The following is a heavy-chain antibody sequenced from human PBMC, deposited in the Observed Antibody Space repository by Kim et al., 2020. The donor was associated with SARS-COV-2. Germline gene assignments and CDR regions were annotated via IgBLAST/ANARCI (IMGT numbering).Heavy chain of an antibody. CDR1: GGSISSGGYY. D-gene: IGHD1-1*01. CDR2: IYYSGST. Sequence: SETLSLTCTVSGGSISSGGYYWSWIRQHPGKGLEWIGYIYYSGSTYYNPSLKSRVTISVDTSKNQFSLKLSSVTAADTAVYYCARGGTQLPEDYWGQGTLVTVSS. V-gene: IGHV4-31*03. J-gene: IGHJ4*02. CDR3: ARGGTQLPEDY.